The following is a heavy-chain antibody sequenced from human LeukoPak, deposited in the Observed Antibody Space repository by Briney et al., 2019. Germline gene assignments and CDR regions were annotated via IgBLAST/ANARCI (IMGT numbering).Heavy chain of an antibody. J-gene: IGHJ3*02. CDR3: ARDRVVIGPLDAFDI. V-gene: IGHV3-21*01. CDR2: ISSSSSYI. D-gene: IGHD2/OR15-2a*01. CDR1: GFTFSSYS. Sequence: GGSLRLSCAASGFTFSSYSMNWVRQAPGKGLEWVSSISSSSSYIYYADSVKGRFTISRDNAKNSLYMQMNSLRAEDTAVYYCARDRVVIGPLDAFDIWGQGTMVTVSS.